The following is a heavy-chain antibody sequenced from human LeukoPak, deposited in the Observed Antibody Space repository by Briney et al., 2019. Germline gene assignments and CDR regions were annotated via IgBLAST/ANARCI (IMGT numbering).Heavy chain of an antibody. J-gene: IGHJ4*02. V-gene: IGHV3-23*01. D-gene: IGHD3-22*01. CDR2: ISGSGGST. Sequence: PGGSLRLSCAASGFTFSSYAMSWVRQAPGKGLEWVSAISGSGGSTYYADSVKGRFTISRDNSKNTLYLQMNSLRAEDTAVYYCAKVAVHLNYYDSSGYYYFDYWGQGTLVTVSS. CDR3: AKVAVHLNYYDSSGYYYFDY. CDR1: GFTFSSYA.